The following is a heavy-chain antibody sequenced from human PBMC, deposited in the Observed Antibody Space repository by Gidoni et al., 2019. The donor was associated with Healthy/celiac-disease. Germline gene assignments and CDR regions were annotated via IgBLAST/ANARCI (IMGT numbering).Heavy chain of an antibody. CDR3: ARAAHYYYGMDV. CDR2: ISSSSSYI. J-gene: IGHJ6*02. CDR1: GCTFSSYS. V-gene: IGHV3-21*01. Sequence: EVQLVESGGGLVKPGGSLRRSCAASGCTFSSYSMNWVRQAPGKGLEWVSSISSSSSYIYYADSVKGRFTISRDNAKNSLYLQMNSLRAEDTAVYYCARAAHYYYGMDVWGQGTTVTVSS.